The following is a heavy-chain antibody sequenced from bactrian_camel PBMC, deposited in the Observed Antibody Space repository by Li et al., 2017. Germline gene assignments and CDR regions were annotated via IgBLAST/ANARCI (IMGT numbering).Heavy chain of an antibody. D-gene: IGHD1*01. CDR2: INSGGGST. Sequence: VQLVESGGGLVQPGGSLRLSCAASGFTFSTYVMAWLRQAPGKGLEWVSCINSGGGSTYYVDSVKGRFTISRDNAKNTLYLQMDSLKSEDTALYHCVTSDCYSGSYWRNEYTYWGQGTQVTVS. V-gene: IGHV3S40*01. CDR3: VTSDCYSGSYWRNEYTY. J-gene: IGHJ4*01. CDR1: GFTFSTYV.